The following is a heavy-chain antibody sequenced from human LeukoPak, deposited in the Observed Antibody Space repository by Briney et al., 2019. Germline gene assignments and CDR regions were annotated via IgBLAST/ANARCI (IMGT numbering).Heavy chain of an antibody. J-gene: IGHJ4*02. CDR2: IRYDGSNK. D-gene: IGHD3-10*01. CDR3: GGSRGVIRTPNGY. CDR1: GFTFSSYG. Sequence: GGSLRLSCAASGFTFSSYGMHWVRQAPGKGLEWVAFIRYDGSNKYYADSVKGRFTISRDNSKNTLYLQMNSLRAEDTAVYYCGGSRGVIRTPNGYWGQGTLVTVSS. V-gene: IGHV3-30*02.